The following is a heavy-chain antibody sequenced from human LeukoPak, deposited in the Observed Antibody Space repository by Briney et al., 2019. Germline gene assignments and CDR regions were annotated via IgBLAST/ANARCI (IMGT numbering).Heavy chain of an antibody. CDR1: GFTFSSYA. V-gene: IGHV3-30-3*01. Sequence: GGSLRLSCAASGFTFSSYAMHWVRQAPGKGLEWVAVISYDGSNKYYADSVKGRFTISRDNSKNTLYLQMNSLRAEDTAVYYCARDHDAEGYDVLRYFDWLSPVGYWGQGTLVTVSS. CDR2: ISYDGSNK. J-gene: IGHJ4*02. CDR3: ARDHDAEGYDVLRYFDWLSPVGY. D-gene: IGHD3-9*01.